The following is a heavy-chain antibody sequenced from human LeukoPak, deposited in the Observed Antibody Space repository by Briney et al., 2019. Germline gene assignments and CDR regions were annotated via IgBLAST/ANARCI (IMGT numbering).Heavy chain of an antibody. D-gene: IGHD1-7*01. CDR2: TYYRSKWYN. CDR1: GDSVSINIAA. J-gene: IGHJ5*02. Sequence: SQTLSLTSALSGDSVSINIAAWNCIRQSPSRGLEWLGSTYYRSKWYNDYAVSAKRRITINPDTSKNQFSLQLNSVTPEDTAVYYCARDDWNYPPGWFDPWGQGTLVTVSS. CDR3: ARDDWNYPPGWFDP. V-gene: IGHV6-1*01.